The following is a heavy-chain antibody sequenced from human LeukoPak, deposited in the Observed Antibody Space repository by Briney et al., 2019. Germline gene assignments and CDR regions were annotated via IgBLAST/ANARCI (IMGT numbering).Heavy chain of an antibody. CDR2: INPNTGDT. CDR1: GYTFIGYF. J-gene: IGHJ4*02. CDR3: ARVFPKWKLEFDC. V-gene: IGHV1-2*02. Sequence: AASVKVSCKASGYTFIGYFMHWVRQAPGQGLEWMGWINPNTGDTNYAQKFQGRVTMTRDTSISTAYMELSWLRSDDTAVYYCARVFPKWKLEFDCWGQGTPVTVSS. D-gene: IGHD1-26*01.